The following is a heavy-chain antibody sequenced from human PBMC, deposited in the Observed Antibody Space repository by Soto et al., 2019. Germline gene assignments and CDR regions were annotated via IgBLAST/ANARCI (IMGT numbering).Heavy chain of an antibody. V-gene: IGHV3-23*01. D-gene: IGHD6-19*01. CDR3: AKMSDGWYGAFHV. CDR1: GSTFSSYA. CDR2: ISGSGGST. J-gene: IGHJ3*01. Sequence: GGSLRLSCAASGSTFSSYAMSWVRQAPGKGLEWVSVISGSGGSTFYADSVKGRFTISRDKSKNTLHLQMNSLRAEDTALYFCAKMSDGWYGAFHVWGQGTMVTVSS.